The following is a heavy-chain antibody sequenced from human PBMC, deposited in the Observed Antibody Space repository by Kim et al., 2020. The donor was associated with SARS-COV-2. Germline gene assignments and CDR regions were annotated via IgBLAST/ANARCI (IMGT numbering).Heavy chain of an antibody. CDR2: IYTSGST. D-gene: IGHD2-8*01. CDR3: ARESEGGMVDYYYYYGMDV. V-gene: IGHV4-4*07. Sequence: SETLSLTCTVSGGSISSYYWSWIRQPAGKGLEWIGRIYTSGSTNYNPSLKSRVTMSVDTSKNQFSLKLSSVTAADTAVYYCARESEGGMVDYYYYYGMDVWGQGTTVTVSS. J-gene: IGHJ6*02. CDR1: GGSISSYY.